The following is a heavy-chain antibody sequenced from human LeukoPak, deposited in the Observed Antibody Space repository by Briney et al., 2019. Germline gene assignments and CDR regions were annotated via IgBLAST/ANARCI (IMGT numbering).Heavy chain of an antibody. CDR3: ARPWSIAAAGELDY. J-gene: IGHJ4*02. D-gene: IGHD6-13*01. CDR2: IRYDGSNK. V-gene: IGHV3-30*02. CDR1: GFTFSSYE. Sequence: GGSLRLSCAASGFTFSSYEMNWVRQAPGKGLEWVAFIRYDGSNKYYADSVKGRFTISRDSSKNTVYLQMNSLRTDDTAVYYCARPWSIAAAGELDYWGQGTLVTVSS.